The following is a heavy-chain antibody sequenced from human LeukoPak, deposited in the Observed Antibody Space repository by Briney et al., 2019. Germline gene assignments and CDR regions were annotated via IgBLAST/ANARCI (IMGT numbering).Heavy chain of an antibody. CDR3: ARVDGSPDY. CDR1: GYTFTGHY. V-gene: IGHV1-2*02. CDR2: IDPNSGVT. J-gene: IGHJ4*02. D-gene: IGHD3-22*01. Sequence: GASVKVSCKASGYTFTGHYMHWVRQAPGQGLEWMGWIDPNSGVTNYAQRFQGRVTITRDTSISTVYMELSSLRSEDTAVYYCARVDGSPDYWGQGTLVTVSS.